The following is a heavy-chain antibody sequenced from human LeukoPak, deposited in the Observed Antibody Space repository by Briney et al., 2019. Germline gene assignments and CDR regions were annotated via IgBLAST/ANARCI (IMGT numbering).Heavy chain of an antibody. J-gene: IGHJ6*03. CDR1: GGSISSYY. V-gene: IGHV4-59*01. CDR2: IYYSGST. Sequence: PSETLSLTCTVSGGSISSYYWSWIRQPPGKGLEWIGYIYYSGSTNYNPSLKSRVTISVDTSKNQFSLKLGSVTTADTAVYYCARGLYYYYYYMDVWGKGTTVTVSS. CDR3: ARGLYYYYYYMDV.